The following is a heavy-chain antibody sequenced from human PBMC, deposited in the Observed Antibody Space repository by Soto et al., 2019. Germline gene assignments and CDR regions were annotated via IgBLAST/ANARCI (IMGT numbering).Heavy chain of an antibody. CDR3: ARDSSSWRDYYYGMDV. CDR2: IWYDGSNK. Sequence: GGSLRLSCAASGFTFSSYGMHWVRQAPGKGLEWVAVIWYDGSNKYYADSVKGRFTISRDNSKNTLYLQMNSLRAEDTAVYYCARDSSSWRDYYYGMDVWGQGTTVTVSS. CDR1: GFTFSSYG. V-gene: IGHV3-33*01. J-gene: IGHJ6*02. D-gene: IGHD6-13*01.